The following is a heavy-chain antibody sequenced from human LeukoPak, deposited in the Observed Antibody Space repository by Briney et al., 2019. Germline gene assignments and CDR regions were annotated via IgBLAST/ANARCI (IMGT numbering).Heavy chain of an antibody. V-gene: IGHV3-74*01. J-gene: IGHJ6*03. Sequence: GGSLRLSCVASGFTFSRYWMHWVRQAPGKGLVWVSRINSDGRSTNYADSVKGRFSISRDNAENTLYLQMNSLRVEDTAVYYCARVGFYYYYMDVWGKGTTVTISS. CDR1: GFTFSRYW. CDR3: ARVGFYYYYMDV. CDR2: INSDGRST.